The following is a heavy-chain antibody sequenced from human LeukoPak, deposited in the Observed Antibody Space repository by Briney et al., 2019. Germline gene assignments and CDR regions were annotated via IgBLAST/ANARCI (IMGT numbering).Heavy chain of an antibody. Sequence: SETLSLTCAVYGGSFSGYYWSWIRQPAGKGLEWIGRIYTSGSTNYNPSLKSRVTMSVDTSKNQFSLKLSSVTAADTAVYYCARLIDSNYPAGGYYYYGMDVWGQGTTVTVSS. J-gene: IGHJ6*02. CDR3: ARLIDSNYPAGGYYYYGMDV. CDR1: GGSFSGYY. V-gene: IGHV4-59*10. CDR2: IYTSGST. D-gene: IGHD4-11*01.